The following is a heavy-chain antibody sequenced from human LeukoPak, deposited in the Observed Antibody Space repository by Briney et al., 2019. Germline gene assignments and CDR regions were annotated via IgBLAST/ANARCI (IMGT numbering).Heavy chain of an antibody. J-gene: IGHJ6*02. D-gene: IGHD2-2*01. V-gene: IGHV1-69*13. CDR2: IIPIFGTA. CDR3: ARDDCSSTSCQPYYYYGMDV. CDR1: GGTFSSYA. Sequence: PGASVKVSCKASGGTFSSYAISWVRQAPGQGLEWMGGIIPIFGTANYAQKFQGRVTITADESTSTAYMELSSLRSEDTAVYYCARDDCSSTSCQPYYYYGMDVWGQGTTVTVSS.